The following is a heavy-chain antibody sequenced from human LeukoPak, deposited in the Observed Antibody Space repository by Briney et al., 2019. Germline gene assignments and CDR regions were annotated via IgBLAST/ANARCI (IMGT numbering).Heavy chain of an antibody. D-gene: IGHD5-12*01. CDR2: ISGSGGST. Sequence: GGSLRLSCAASGFTFSSYAMSWVRQAPGKGLEWVSAISGSGGSTYYADSVKGRFTISRDNSKNTLYLQMNSLRAEDTAVYYCARSRVGGYSGYDLSYALDYWGQGTLVTVSS. CDR1: GFTFSSYA. CDR3: ARSRVGGYSGYDLSYALDY. J-gene: IGHJ4*02. V-gene: IGHV3-23*01.